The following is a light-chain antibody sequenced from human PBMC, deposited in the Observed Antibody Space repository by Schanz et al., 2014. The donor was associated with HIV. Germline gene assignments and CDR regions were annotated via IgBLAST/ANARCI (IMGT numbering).Light chain of an antibody. V-gene: IGKV3-11*01. CDR2: GAS. CDR3: QHRHSWPPLFT. Sequence: EVKMTQSPATLSLSPGERATLSCRASQNVNTNLAWYQQKPGQPPRLLLYGASTRATGVPARFSGSGSGTDFTLTISRLEPEDFAVYYCQHRHSWPPLFTFGPGTKVNVK. J-gene: IGKJ3*01. CDR1: QNVNTN.